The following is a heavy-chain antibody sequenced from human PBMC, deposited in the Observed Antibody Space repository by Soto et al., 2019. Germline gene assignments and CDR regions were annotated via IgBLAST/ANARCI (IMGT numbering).Heavy chain of an antibody. J-gene: IGHJ5*02. D-gene: IGHD3-22*01. V-gene: IGHV3-23*01. CDR1: GFTFNIYA. Sequence: EVQLLESGGDLIQPGGSLRLSCAASGFTFNIYAMAWVRQAPGKGLEWVSAISRYGDFTYYADSVEGRFTISRDNSKNTLYLQMTSLRAEDTALYYCAKDRYLDHDSRGYLFDTWGQGTLVTVSS. CDR2: ISRYGDFT. CDR3: AKDRYLDHDSRGYLFDT.